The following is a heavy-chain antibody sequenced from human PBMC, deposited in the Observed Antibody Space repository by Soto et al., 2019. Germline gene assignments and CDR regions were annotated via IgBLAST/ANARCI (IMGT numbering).Heavy chain of an antibody. CDR1: GYTFTSYG. Sequence: GASVKVSCKASGYTFTSYGISWVRQAPGQGLEWMGWISAYNGNTNYAQKLQGRVTMTTDTSTSTAYMELRSLRSDDTAVYYCARGRLQALPFYCSSTSCYSYWFDPWGQGTLVTVSS. CDR2: ISAYNGNT. D-gene: IGHD2-2*01. CDR3: ARGRLQALPFYCSSTSCYSYWFDP. V-gene: IGHV1-18*01. J-gene: IGHJ5*02.